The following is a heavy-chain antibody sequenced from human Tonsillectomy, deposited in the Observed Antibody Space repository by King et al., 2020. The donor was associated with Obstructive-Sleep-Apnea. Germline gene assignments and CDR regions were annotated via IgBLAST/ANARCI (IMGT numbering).Heavy chain of an antibody. Sequence: VQLVESGVGLFKPGGSLRLSCASSGFTFSDYYMSCIRQAPGTGLEWVSYISSISIYTNYVDSMKVRFTISRDNAKNSLYLQMNSLRAEDTAVYYCGRQVGATLFDYWGQGTLVTVSS. J-gene: IGHJ4*02. CDR2: ISSISIYT. CDR1: GFTFSDYY. V-gene: IGHV3-11*06. CDR3: GRQVGATLFDY. D-gene: IGHD1-26*01.